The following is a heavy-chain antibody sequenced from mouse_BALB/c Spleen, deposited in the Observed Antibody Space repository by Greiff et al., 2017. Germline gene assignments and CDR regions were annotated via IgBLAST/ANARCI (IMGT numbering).Heavy chain of an antibody. Sequence: QVQLQQSGAELVKPGASVKLSCKASGYTFTSYYMYWVKQRPGQGLEWIGEINPSNGGTNFNEKFKSKATLTVDKSSSTAYMQLSSLTSEDSAVYYCTRGTSTMITTLDAMDYWGQGTSVTVSS. CDR2: INPSNGGT. J-gene: IGHJ4*01. D-gene: IGHD2-4*01. V-gene: IGHV1S81*02. CDR1: GYTFTSYY. CDR3: TRGTSTMITTLDAMDY.